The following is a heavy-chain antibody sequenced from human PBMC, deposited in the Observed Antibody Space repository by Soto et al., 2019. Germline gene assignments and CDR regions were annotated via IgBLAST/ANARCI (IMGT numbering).Heavy chain of an antibody. CDR2: MQPSTGRT. J-gene: IGHJ4*02. D-gene: IGHD1-26*01. V-gene: IGHV1-8*01. Sequence: QVQLVQSVAEVREPGASVKVSCKASGYSFTSLDINWVRQTAGQGLEWMGWMQPSTGRTGYAQKFQGRVTMTRDTSINTAYTELTTLTSDDTAFYYCARGVSAGVDYWGQGTLVTVSS. CDR1: GYSFTSLD. CDR3: ARGVSAGVDY.